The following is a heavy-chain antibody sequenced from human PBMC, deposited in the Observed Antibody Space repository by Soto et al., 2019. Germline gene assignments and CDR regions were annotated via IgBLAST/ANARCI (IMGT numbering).Heavy chain of an antibody. Sequence: XSGKVSCKASVYTFTSYGISWVRQAPGQGLEWMGWISAYNGNTNYAQKLQGRVTMTTDTSTSTAYMELRSLRSDDTAVYYCARELAARTGHWFDHWGQGNLVTVSS. CDR3: ARELAARTGHWFDH. CDR2: ISAYNGNT. D-gene: IGHD6-6*01. V-gene: IGHV1-18*01. J-gene: IGHJ5*02. CDR1: VYTFTSYG.